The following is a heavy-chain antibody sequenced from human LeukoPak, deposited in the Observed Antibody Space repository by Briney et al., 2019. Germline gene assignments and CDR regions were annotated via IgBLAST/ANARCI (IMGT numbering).Heavy chain of an antibody. Sequence: PSETLSLTCTVSGGSISSDYWSWIRQPPGKGLEWIGYIYYSEGTNYNPSLRSRVTISGDTSKSQFSLRLSSVTAADTAVYYRARSCSGGRCAADYWGQGILVTVSS. CDR2: IYYSEGT. J-gene: IGHJ4*02. CDR3: ARSCSGGRCAADY. V-gene: IGHV4-59*01. D-gene: IGHD2-15*01. CDR1: GGSISSDY.